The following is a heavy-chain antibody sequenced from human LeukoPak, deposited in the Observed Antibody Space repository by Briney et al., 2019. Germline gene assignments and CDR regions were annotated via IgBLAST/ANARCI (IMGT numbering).Heavy chain of an antibody. Sequence: PGGSLRLSCAASGFTFSSYSMYWVRQAPGKGLEWVSFISSGSNYIYYIDSVKGRFTISRDNAKNSLYLQMNSLRVEDTAIYHCARVGCSGGTCYDYWGQGTLVTVSS. CDR1: GFTFSSYS. CDR2: ISSGSNYI. J-gene: IGHJ4*02. CDR3: ARVGCSGGTCYDY. D-gene: IGHD2-15*01. V-gene: IGHV3-21*01.